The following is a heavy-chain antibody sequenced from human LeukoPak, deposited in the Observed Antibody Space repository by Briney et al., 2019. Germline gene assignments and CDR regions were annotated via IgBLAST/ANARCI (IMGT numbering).Heavy chain of an antibody. V-gene: IGHV4-30-2*01. D-gene: IGHD4-17*01. Sequence: SQTLSLTCAVSGGSISSGGYSWSWIRQPPGKGLEWIGYIYHSGSTYYNPSLKSRVTISVDRPKNQFSLKLSSVTAADTAVYYCARDYAYGDYVWFDPWGQGTLVTVSS. CDR3: ARDYAYGDYVWFDP. CDR2: IYHSGST. CDR1: GGSISSGGYS. J-gene: IGHJ5*02.